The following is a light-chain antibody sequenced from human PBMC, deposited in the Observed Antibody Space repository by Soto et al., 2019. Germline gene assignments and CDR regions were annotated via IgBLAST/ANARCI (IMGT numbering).Light chain of an antibody. V-gene: IGLV2-14*01. CDR1: SSDVGGYNY. J-gene: IGLJ1*01. CDR3: SSYTCSSIFYV. CDR2: DVS. Sequence: QSALTQPASVSGSPGQSITISCTGTSSDVGGYNYVSWYQQHPGKAPKLMIYDVSNRPSGVSNRFSGSKSGNTASLTISGLQAEDEADYYCSSYTCSSIFYVFGTGTKVTVL.